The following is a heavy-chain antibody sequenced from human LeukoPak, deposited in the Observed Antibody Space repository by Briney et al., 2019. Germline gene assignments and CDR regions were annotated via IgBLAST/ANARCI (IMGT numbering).Heavy chain of an antibody. D-gene: IGHD3-22*01. CDR2: ISWNSGSI. Sequence: GRSLRLSCAASGFTFDDYAMHWVRQAPGKGLEWVSGISWNSGSIGYADSVKGRFTISRDNAKNSLYLQMNSLRAEDTALYYCAKDYYDSSGYYIFDYWGQGTLVTVSS. CDR3: AKDYYDSSGYYIFDY. J-gene: IGHJ4*02. CDR1: GFTFDDYA. V-gene: IGHV3-9*01.